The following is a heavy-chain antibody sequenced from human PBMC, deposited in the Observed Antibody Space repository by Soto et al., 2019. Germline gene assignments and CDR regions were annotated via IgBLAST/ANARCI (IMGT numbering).Heavy chain of an antibody. V-gene: IGHV3-30*18. J-gene: IGHJ4*02. CDR3: ANLAVAGTRDRIFDY. Sequence: VQLVESGGGLVKPGGSLRLSCAASGFTFSSYSMNWVRQAPGKGLEWVAVISYDGSNKYYADSVKGRFTISRDNSKNTLYLQMNSLRAEDTAVYYCANLAVAGTRDRIFDYWGQGTLVTVSS. CDR1: GFTFSSYS. D-gene: IGHD6-19*01. CDR2: ISYDGSNK.